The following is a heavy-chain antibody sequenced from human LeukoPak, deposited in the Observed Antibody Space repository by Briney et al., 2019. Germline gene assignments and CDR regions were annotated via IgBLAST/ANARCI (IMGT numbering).Heavy chain of an antibody. D-gene: IGHD5-24*01. CDR2: STYSGRT. Sequence: SQTLSLTCAVYGGSFSGYYWRWIRQPPGKGLEWIGESTYSGRTNYNPSLKSRVTISLDTSKNQFSLKLKSVTAADTALYYCARGRKRWLQNYYYYYMDVWGNGTTVTVSS. V-gene: IGHV4-34*01. CDR1: GGSFSGYY. CDR3: ARGRKRWLQNYYYYYMDV. J-gene: IGHJ6*03.